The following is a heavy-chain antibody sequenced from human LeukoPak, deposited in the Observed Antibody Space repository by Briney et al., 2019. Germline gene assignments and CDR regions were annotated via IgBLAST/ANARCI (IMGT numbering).Heavy chain of an antibody. J-gene: IGHJ3*02. CDR2: IYTSGST. CDR3: ARWRITNDAFDI. CDR1: GGSISSYY. D-gene: IGHD3-10*01. V-gene: IGHV4-4*07. Sequence: SETLSLTCTVSGGSISSYYWSWIRQPAGKGLEWIGRIYTSGSTNYNPSLKSRVTISVDTSKNQFSLKLSSVTAADTAVYYCARWRITNDAFDIWGQGTMVTVSS.